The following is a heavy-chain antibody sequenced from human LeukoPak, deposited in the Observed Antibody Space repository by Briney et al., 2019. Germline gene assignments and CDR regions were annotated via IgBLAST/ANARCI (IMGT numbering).Heavy chain of an antibody. V-gene: IGHV3-53*01. D-gene: IGHD3-22*01. J-gene: IGHJ4*02. CDR3: AGGHSSGMIHY. CDR2: MDDGGND. Sequence: PGGSLRLSCAAFGFTVSTDHMSWARQAPGMGLEWVTVMDDGGNDHYTDSVKGRFTISRDNSKNTLYLQMNSLRVEDTAMYYCAGGHSSGMIHYWGQGTLVTVSS. CDR1: GFTVSTDH.